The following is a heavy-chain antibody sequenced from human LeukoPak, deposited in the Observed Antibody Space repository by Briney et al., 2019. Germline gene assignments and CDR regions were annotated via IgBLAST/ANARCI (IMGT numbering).Heavy chain of an antibody. CDR3: ATGPYYYDSSGYYYYAFDI. J-gene: IGHJ3*02. V-gene: IGHV1-18*01. CDR1: GYTFTSYG. Sequence: GASVKVSCKASGYTFTSYGISWVRQAPGQGLEWMGWISAYNGNTNYAQKLQGRVTMTTDTSTSTAYMELRSLRSEDTAVYYCATGPYYYDSSGYYYYAFDIWGQGTMVTVSS. D-gene: IGHD3-22*01. CDR2: ISAYNGNT.